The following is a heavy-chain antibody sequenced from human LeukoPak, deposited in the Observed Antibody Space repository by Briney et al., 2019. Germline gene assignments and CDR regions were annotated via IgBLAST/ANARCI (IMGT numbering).Heavy chain of an antibody. D-gene: IGHD2-15*01. CDR1: GFTFSSYA. CDR3: AKAPNSGGNCYDASDV. V-gene: IGHV3-23*01. J-gene: IGHJ3*01. CDR2: ISGSGATT. Sequence: AGGSLRLSCAASGFTFSSYAMSWVRQAPGKGLEWVSAISGSGATTYYTDSAKGRFTISRDNSKITLYLQMDSLRAEDTAMYYCAKAPNSGGNCYDASDVWGQGTMVIVSS.